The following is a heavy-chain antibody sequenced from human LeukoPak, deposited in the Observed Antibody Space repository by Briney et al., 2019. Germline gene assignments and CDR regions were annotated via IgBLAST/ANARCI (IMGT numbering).Heavy chain of an antibody. V-gene: IGHV4-39*01. CDR3: ARTSGSYLKWFDP. Sequence: SETLSLTCTVSGGSISSSSYYWVRHRPPPGKGLVWIGCIDYSASTYANPPIKRRLTISVNTTKNQFSLKLISVTVTDTAVYYCARTSGSYLKWFDPWGRGTLVTVSS. J-gene: IGHJ5*02. CDR1: GGSISSSSYY. CDR2: IDYSAST. D-gene: IGHD3-10*01.